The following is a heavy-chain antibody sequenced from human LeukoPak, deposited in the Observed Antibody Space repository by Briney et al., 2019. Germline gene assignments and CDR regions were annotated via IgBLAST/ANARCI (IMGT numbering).Heavy chain of an antibody. Sequence: PGGSLRLSCAASGFTFSSYGMHWVRQAPGKGLEWVAVIRYDGSNVYYADSVKGRFTISRDDSKNTLYLQMNSLRAEDTAVYCCARDKATVTTYHFDYWGQGTLVTVSS. CDR3: ARDKATVTTYHFDY. D-gene: IGHD4-17*01. V-gene: IGHV3-33*01. CDR1: GFTFSSYG. J-gene: IGHJ4*02. CDR2: IRYDGSNV.